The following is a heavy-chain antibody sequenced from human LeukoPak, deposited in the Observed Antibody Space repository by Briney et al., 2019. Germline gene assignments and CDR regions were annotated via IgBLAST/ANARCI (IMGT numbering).Heavy chain of an antibody. Sequence: SETLSLTCTVSSDSISNGGYYWSWIRQHPGKGLEWIGYIYYSGSTYYTPSLTSRVTISVDTSKNQFSLKLYSVTAADTAVYYCASQIRYYYDSGGYPSFFDYWGQGTLVTVSS. CDR1: SDSISNGGYY. J-gene: IGHJ4*02. V-gene: IGHV4-31*03. CDR2: IYYSGST. D-gene: IGHD3-22*01. CDR3: ASQIRYYYDSGGYPSFFDY.